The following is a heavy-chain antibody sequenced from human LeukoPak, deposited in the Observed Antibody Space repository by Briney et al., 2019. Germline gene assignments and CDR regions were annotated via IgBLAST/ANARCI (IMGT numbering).Heavy chain of an antibody. Sequence: GSSVKVSCKASGGTFSSYAISWVRQAPGQGLGWMGRIIPIFGTANYAQKFQGRVTITADKSTSTAYMELSSLRSEDTAVYYCAAGGDSSGLDYWGQGTLVTVSS. J-gene: IGHJ4*02. CDR1: GGTFSSYA. CDR3: AAGGDSSGLDY. D-gene: IGHD3-22*01. CDR2: IIPIFGTA. V-gene: IGHV1-69*06.